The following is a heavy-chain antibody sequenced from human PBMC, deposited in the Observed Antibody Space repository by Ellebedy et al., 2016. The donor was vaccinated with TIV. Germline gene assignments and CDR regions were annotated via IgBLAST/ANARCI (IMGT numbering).Heavy chain of an antibody. V-gene: IGHV3-30*01. CDR3: TRDLQGSPGDY. D-gene: IGHD2-2*01. CDR1: GFTFNIFA. J-gene: IGHJ4*02. CDR2: VSYDGIEK. Sequence: GESLKISCAASGFTFNIFAMHWVRQAPGKGLEWVAVVSYDGIEKYYADSVKGRFTISRDNSNNTLSLQMNSLRPEDTALYYCTRDLQGSPGDYWGQGTLVTVSS.